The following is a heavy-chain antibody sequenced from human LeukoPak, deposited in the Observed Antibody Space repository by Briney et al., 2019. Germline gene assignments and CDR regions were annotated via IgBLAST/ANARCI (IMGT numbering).Heavy chain of an antibody. CDR1: GGSISSGSYY. CDR2: IYTSGST. V-gene: IGHV4-61*02. D-gene: IGHD2-15*01. CDR3: ARTVVVVAATIINWFDP. Sequence: PSQTLSLTCTVSGGSISSGSYYWSWIRQPAGKGLEWIGRIYTSGSTNYNPSLKSRVTISVDTSKNQFSLELSSVTDADTAVYYCARTVVVVAATIINWFDPWGQGALVTVSS. J-gene: IGHJ5*02.